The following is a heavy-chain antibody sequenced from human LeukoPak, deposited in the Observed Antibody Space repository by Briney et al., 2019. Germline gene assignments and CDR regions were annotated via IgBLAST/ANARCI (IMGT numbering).Heavy chain of an antibody. CDR1: GFPFSNYW. D-gene: IGHD3-22*01. Sequence: GGSLRLSCAASGFPFSNYWMHWVRQAPGKGLVWVSRINEDGWTTDYADSVKGRFTISRDNSKNTLYLQMNSLRAEDTAINYCAKHPNDYFDSSGKYFDYWGQGTLVTVSS. V-gene: IGHV3-74*01. CDR3: AKHPNDYFDSSGKYFDY. J-gene: IGHJ4*02. CDR2: INEDGWTT.